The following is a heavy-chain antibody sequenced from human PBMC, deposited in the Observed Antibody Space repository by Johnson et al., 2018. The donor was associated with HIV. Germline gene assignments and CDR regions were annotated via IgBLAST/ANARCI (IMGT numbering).Heavy chain of an antibody. Sequence: VQLVESGGGLVQSGRSLRLSCAASGFTFDDYAMHWVRQAPGKGLEWVSGISWNSGSIGYADSVKGRFTISRDNAKNSLYLQMNSLRAEDTAVYFCARERMAAAGTDAFDIWGQGTMVTVSS. CDR1: GFTFDDYA. CDR3: ARERMAAAGTDAFDI. CDR2: ISWNSGSI. V-gene: IGHV3-9*01. D-gene: IGHD6-13*01. J-gene: IGHJ3*02.